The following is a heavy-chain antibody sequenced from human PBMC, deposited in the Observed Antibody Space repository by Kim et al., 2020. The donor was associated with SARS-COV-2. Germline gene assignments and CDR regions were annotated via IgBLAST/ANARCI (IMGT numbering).Heavy chain of an antibody. CDR2: IKSKTDGGTT. J-gene: IGHJ6*02. Sequence: GGSLRLSCAASGFTFSNAWMSWVRQAPGKGLEWVGRIKSKTDGGTTDYAAPVKDRFTISRDDSKNTLYLQMNSLKTEDTAVYYCTTRYYDILTGYYSPYGMDVWGQGTTVTVSS. V-gene: IGHV3-15*01. CDR1: GFTFSNAW. D-gene: IGHD3-9*01. CDR3: TTRYYDILTGYYSPYGMDV.